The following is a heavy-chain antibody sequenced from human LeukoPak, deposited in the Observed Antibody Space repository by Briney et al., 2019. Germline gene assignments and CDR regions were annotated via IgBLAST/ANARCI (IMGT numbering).Heavy chain of an antibody. Sequence: GSLRLSCAASGFTFSSYAMSWVRQAPGKGLEWVSAISGSGGSTYYADSVKGRFTISRDNSKNTLYLQMNSLRAEDTAVYYCAKGLRLHYYDSSGYNIGPFDYWGQGTLVTVSS. CDR2: ISGSGGST. V-gene: IGHV3-23*01. D-gene: IGHD3-22*01. CDR3: AKGLRLHYYDSSGYNIGPFDY. J-gene: IGHJ4*02. CDR1: GFTFSSYA.